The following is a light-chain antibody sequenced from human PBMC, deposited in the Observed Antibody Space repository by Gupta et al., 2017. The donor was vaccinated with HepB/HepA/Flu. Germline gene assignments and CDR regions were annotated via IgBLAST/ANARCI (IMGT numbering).Light chain of an antibody. J-gene: IGKJ4*01. CDR3: QQTDSVPIT. CDR1: QRASRY. CDR2: ATS. V-gene: IGKV1-39*01. Sequence: DIQMTQSPSSLSASVGDRVTITCRASQRASRYLNWYQQKPGKAPKLLIYATSSLQSGVPSRFSGSGSGTHFTLTISSLQPEDFATYYCQQTDSVPITFGWGTKVEIK.